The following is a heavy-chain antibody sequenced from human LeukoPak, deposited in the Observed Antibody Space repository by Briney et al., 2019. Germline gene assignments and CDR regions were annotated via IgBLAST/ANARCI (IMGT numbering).Heavy chain of an antibody. V-gene: IGHV4-59*01. CDR1: GGSISSYY. Sequence: PSETLSLTCTVSGGSISSYYWSWIRQPPGKGLEWIGYIYYSGSTNYNPSLKSRVTISVDTSKNQFSLKLSSVTAADTAVYYCARGEGELLLGYWGQGTLVTVSS. J-gene: IGHJ4*02. CDR3: ARGEGELLLGY. D-gene: IGHD1-26*01. CDR2: IYYSGST.